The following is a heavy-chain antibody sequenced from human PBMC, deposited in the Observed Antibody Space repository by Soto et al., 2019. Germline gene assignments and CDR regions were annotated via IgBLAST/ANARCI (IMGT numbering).Heavy chain of an antibody. Sequence: SVTLSLTCSVAGGSVSSGSYYLSWNRQPPGEGPEYIGYISDTGSTNYNPSLKSRVTISVDTSKNQFSLKLSSVTAADTAVYYCARDHGLAGYNWNSSPHALGFDPWGQGNLVTVSS. D-gene: IGHD1-7*01. CDR2: ISDTGST. CDR3: ARDHGLAGYNWNSSPHALGFDP. CDR1: GGSVSSGSYY. J-gene: IGHJ5*02. V-gene: IGHV4-61*01.